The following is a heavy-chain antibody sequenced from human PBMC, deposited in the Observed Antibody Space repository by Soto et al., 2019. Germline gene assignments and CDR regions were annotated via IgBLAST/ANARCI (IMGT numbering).Heavy chain of an antibody. CDR2: INPSGGST. J-gene: IGHJ4*02. V-gene: IGHV1-46*01. CDR1: GYTFTSYY. CDR3: AREDTYYYDSSGYYSDY. Sequence: ASVKVSCKASGYTFTSYYMHWVRQAPGQGLEWMGIINPSGGSTSYAQKFQGRVTMTRDTSTSTVYMELSSLRSEDTAVYYCAREDTYYYDSSGYYSDYWGQGTLATVSS. D-gene: IGHD3-22*01.